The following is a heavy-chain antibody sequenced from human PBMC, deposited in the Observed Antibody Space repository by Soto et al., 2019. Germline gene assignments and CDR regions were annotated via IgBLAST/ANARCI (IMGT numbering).Heavy chain of an antibody. V-gene: IGHV4-34*01. D-gene: IGHD2-21*02. CDR1: GGSFSGYY. J-gene: IGHJ6*02. CDR3: ASYCGGDCSDYYYYGMDV. Sequence: SETLSLTCAVYGGSFSGYYWSWIRQPPGKGLEWIGEINHSGSTNYNPSLKSRVTISVDTSKNQFSLKLSSVTAADTAVYYCASYCGGDCSDYYYYGMDVWGQGTTVT. CDR2: INHSGST.